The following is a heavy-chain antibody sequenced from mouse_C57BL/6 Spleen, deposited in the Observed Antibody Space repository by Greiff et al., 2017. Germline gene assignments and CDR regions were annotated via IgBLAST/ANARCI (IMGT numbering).Heavy chain of an antibody. J-gene: IGHJ3*01. D-gene: IGHD3-3*01. V-gene: IGHV1-54*01. CDR2: INPGSGGT. Sequence: QVQLQQSGAELVRPGTSVKVSCKASGYAFTNYLIEWVKQRPGQGLEWIGVINPGSGGTNYNEKFKGKATLTADKSSSTAYMQLSSLTSEDSAVYFWARGGQRRLYAYWGQGTLVTVSA. CDR1: GYAFTNYL. CDR3: ARGGQRRLYAY.